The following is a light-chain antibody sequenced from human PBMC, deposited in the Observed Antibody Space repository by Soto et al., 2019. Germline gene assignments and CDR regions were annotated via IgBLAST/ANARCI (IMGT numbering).Light chain of an antibody. Sequence: ETALTQSPATLALSAGEGATLSCRAFQSVSSANLAWYQQKPGQAPRLLIYGASSRATGIPDRFSGSGSGTEFTLTISSLQSEDFAVYYCQQYNNWPPKTFGQGSKVDIK. CDR2: GAS. CDR3: QQYNNWPPKT. V-gene: IGKV3D-15*01. CDR1: QSVSSAN. J-gene: IGKJ1*01.